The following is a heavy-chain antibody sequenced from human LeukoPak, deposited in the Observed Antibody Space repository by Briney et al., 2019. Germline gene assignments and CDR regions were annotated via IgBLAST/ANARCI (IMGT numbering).Heavy chain of an antibody. J-gene: IGHJ4*02. Sequence: PGGSLRLSCAASGFTFSSYGMHWVRQAPGKGLEWVAFIRYDGSNKYYADSVKGRFTISRDNSKNTLYLQMNSLRAEDTAVYYCAKWEYCSSTSCSDPDLDYWGQGTLVTVSS. CDR2: IRYDGSNK. CDR1: GFTFSSYG. D-gene: IGHD2-2*01. V-gene: IGHV3-30*02. CDR3: AKWEYCSSTSCSDPDLDY.